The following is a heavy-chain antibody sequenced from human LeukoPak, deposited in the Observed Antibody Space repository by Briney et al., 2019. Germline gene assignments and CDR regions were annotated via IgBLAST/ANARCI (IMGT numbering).Heavy chain of an antibody. CDR3: ARGYYDFWSGHPWLAFEI. D-gene: IGHD3-3*01. CDR1: GYSITGGNY. J-gene: IGHJ3*02. Sequence: PSGTLSLTCAVSGYSITGGNYWGWIRQPPGKGLEWIGSIYHSGSTYYNPSLRSRVTISVDTSKNQFSLKLSSVTAADTAVYYCARGYYDFWSGHPWLAFEIWGQGTMVTVAS. V-gene: IGHV4-38-2*01. CDR2: IYHSGST.